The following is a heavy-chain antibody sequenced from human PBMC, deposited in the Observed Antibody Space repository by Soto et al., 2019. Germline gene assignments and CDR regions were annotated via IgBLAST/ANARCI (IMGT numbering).Heavy chain of an antibody. Sequence: EVQLVESGGGLAQPGGSLRLSCAASGVTFSSYWMNWVRQAPGKGLEWVANIKQDGSEKYYVASVKGRFTISRDNAKNSLYLQMNILSVEDTAVYYCARGEAIGVDPWGHGTLVTVSS. V-gene: IGHV3-7*01. CDR1: GVTFSSYW. D-gene: IGHD3-10*01. CDR3: ARGEAIGVDP. CDR2: IKQDGSEK. J-gene: IGHJ5*02.